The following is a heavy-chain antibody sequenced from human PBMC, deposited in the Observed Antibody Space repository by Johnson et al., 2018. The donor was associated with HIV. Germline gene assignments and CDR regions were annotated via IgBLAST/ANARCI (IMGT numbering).Heavy chain of an antibody. Sequence: AQLVESGGGLVQPGGSLRLSCAASGFTVSSNYMSWVRQAPGKGLEWVSVIYSGGSTYYADSVKGRFTISRDNSKNTLYLQMGSLRAEDTAVYYCAKGVAARPWAFDIWGQGTMVTVSS. D-gene: IGHD6-6*01. CDR2: IYSGGST. CDR1: GFTVSSNY. V-gene: IGHV3-66*01. J-gene: IGHJ3*02. CDR3: AKGVAARPWAFDI.